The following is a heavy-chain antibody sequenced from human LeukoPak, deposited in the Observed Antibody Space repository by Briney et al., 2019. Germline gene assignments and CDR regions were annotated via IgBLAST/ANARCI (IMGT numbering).Heavy chain of an antibody. CDR1: GFTFSSYA. Sequence: PGGSLRLSCAASGFTFSSYAMHWVRQAPGKGLEWVAVISYDGSNKYYADSVKGRFTISRDNSKNTLYLQMNSLRAEDTAVYYCARGGVLRYFDWLSAQYNWFDPWGQGTLVTVSS. V-gene: IGHV3-30-3*01. CDR3: ARGGVLRYFDWLSAQYNWFDP. J-gene: IGHJ5*02. D-gene: IGHD3-9*01. CDR2: ISYDGSNK.